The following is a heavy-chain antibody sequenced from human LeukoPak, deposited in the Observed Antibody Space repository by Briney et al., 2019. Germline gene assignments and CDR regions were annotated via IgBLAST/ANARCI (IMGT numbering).Heavy chain of an antibody. J-gene: IGHJ5*02. Sequence: GRSLRLSCAASGFTFSSYGMHWVRQAPGKGLEWVAVISYDGSNKYYADSAKGRFTISRDNSKNTLYLQMNSLRAEDTAVYYCAKVGLRFLEWFGFDPWGQGTLVTVSS. CDR1: GFTFSSYG. CDR2: ISYDGSNK. D-gene: IGHD3-3*01. CDR3: AKVGLRFLEWFGFDP. V-gene: IGHV3-30*18.